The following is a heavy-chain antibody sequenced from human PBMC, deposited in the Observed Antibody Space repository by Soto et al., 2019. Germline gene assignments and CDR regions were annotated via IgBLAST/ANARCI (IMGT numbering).Heavy chain of an antibody. J-gene: IGHJ6*02. V-gene: IGHV1-18*01. Sequence: QGHLVQSGAEVKKPGTSVKVSCKASGYTFTRYGISWVRQAPGQGLEWMGRISGYNGDTNYAQNLQRRVTMTIDTSTSTVYIELRSRTSDDTAVYSCATNGQPPYYCYGLDVWGQGTTVTVSS. CDR2: ISGYNGDT. CDR1: GYTFTRYG. D-gene: IGHD2-8*01. CDR3: ATNGQPPYYCYGLDV.